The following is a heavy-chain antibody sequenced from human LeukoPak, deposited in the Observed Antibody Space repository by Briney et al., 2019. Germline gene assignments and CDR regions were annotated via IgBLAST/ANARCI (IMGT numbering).Heavy chain of an antibody. J-gene: IGHJ4*02. V-gene: IGHV1-24*01. CDR1: GYTLTELS. Sequence: ASVKVSCKVSGYTLTELSMHWVRQAPGKGLEWMGGFDPEDGETIYAQKFQGRVTMTEDTSTDTAYMELSSLRSEDTAVYYCATTPIYYGSGSYKYWGQGTLVTVSS. CDR2: FDPEDGET. D-gene: IGHD3-10*01. CDR3: ATTPIYYGSGSYKY.